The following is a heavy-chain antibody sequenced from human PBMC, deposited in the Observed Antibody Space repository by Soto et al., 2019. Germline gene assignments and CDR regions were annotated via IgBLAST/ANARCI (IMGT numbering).Heavy chain of an antibody. D-gene: IGHD1-26*01. CDR3: ARNGRSGSYYDY. V-gene: IGHV3-72*01. CDR2: IRNKANSHTT. J-gene: IGHJ4*02. CDR1: GFTFSDHY. Sequence: GALRLSCAASGFTFSDHYMDWVRQAPGKGLEWVGRIRNKANSHTTDYAASVKGRFTISRDDSKNSLCLQMNSLKTEDTAVYYCARNGRSGSYYDYWGQGTVVTVSS.